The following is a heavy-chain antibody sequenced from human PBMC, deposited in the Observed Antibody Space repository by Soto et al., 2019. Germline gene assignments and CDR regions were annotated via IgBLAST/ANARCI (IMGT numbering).Heavy chain of an antibody. J-gene: IGHJ5*02. D-gene: IGHD3-10*01. V-gene: IGHV4-34*01. CDR3: ARDLVLLWFGELLYRDNWFDP. CDR1: GGSFSGYY. CDR2: INHSGST. Sequence: SETLSLTCAVDGGSFSGYYWSWIRQPPGKGLEWIGEINHSGSTNYNPSLKSRVTISVDTSKNQFSLKLSSVTAADTAVYYCARDLVLLWFGELLYRDNWFDPWGQGTLVTVSS.